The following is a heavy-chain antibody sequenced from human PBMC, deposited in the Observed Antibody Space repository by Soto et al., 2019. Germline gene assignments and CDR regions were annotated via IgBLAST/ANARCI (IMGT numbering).Heavy chain of an antibody. D-gene: IGHD6-13*01. V-gene: IGHV1-2*04. CDR1: GYTFTSYG. J-gene: IGHJ4*02. CDR2: INPNSGGT. CDR3: ARGSSSSWYYFDY. Sequence: GASVKVSCKASGYTFTSYGISWVRQAPGQGLEWMGWINPNSGGTNYAQKFQGWVTMTRDTSISTAYMELSRLRSDDTAVYYCARGSSSSWYYFDYWGQGTLVTVSS.